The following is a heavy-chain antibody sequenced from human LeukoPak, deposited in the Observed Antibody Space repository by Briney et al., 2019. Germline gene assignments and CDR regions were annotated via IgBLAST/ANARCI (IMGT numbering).Heavy chain of an antibody. V-gene: IGHV3-11*01. J-gene: IGHJ4*02. D-gene: IGHD1-26*01. CDR3: ARARIVGAASESPFDK. CDR2: ISSSGTSI. CDR1: GFTFSDYY. Sequence: GGSLRLSCAASGFTFSDYYMSWIRQAPGKGLEWVAYISSSGTSIYSADSVKGRFTISRDNAKNSLYLQMNSLRAWDNAGFFCARARIVGAASESPFDKRGQGALVTVSS.